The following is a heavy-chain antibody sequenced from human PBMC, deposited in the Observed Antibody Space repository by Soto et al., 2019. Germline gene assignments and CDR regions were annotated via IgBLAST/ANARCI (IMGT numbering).Heavy chain of an antibody. CDR3: ARGTANDIDIDY. V-gene: IGHV1-8*01. Sequence: GASVKVSCKASGYTFTSYDINWVRQATGQGLEWMGWMNPNSGNTGYAQKFQGRVTMTRNTSISTAYMELSSLRSEDTAVYYCARGTANDIDIDYWGQGTLVTVSS. J-gene: IGHJ4*02. CDR1: GYTFTSYD. CDR2: MNPNSGNT. D-gene: IGHD3-9*01.